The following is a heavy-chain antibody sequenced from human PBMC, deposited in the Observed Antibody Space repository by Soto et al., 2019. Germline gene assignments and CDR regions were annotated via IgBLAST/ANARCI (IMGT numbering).Heavy chain of an antibody. Sequence: ASVKVSCKASGYTLTSYYMHWVRQAPGQGLEWMGIINPSGGSTSHAQKFQGRVTMTRDTSTSTVYMELSSLRSEDTAVYYCARDVYYDILTGSNWFDPWGQGTLVTVSS. D-gene: IGHD3-9*01. V-gene: IGHV1-46*01. J-gene: IGHJ5*02. CDR1: GYTLTSYY. CDR2: INPSGGST. CDR3: ARDVYYDILTGSNWFDP.